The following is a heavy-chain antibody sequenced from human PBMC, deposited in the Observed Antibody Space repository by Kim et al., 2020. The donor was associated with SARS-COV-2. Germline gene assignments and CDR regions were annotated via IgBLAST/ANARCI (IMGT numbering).Heavy chain of an antibody. Sequence: SVKVSCKASGGTFSSYAISWVRQAPGQGLEWMGGIIPIFGTANYAQKFQGRVTITADESTSTAYMELSSLRSEDTAVYYCAGGTYYYDSSGYYPFDYWGQGTLVTVSS. CDR3: AGGTYYYDSSGYYPFDY. D-gene: IGHD3-22*01. V-gene: IGHV1-69*13. CDR2: IIPIFGTA. J-gene: IGHJ4*02. CDR1: GGTFSSYA.